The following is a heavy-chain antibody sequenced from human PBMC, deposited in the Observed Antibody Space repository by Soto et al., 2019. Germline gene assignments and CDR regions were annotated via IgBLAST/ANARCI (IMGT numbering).Heavy chain of an antibody. V-gene: IGHV5-51*01. CDR2: IYPGDSDT. CDR1: GYSFTSYW. CDR3: ARHRTTVTTKGSMDYYYGMDV. J-gene: IGHJ6*02. Sequence: VESLKISCKGSGYSFTSYWIGWVRQMPGKGLEWMGIIYPGDSDTRYSPSFQGQVTISADKSISTAYLQWSGLKASDTAMYYCARHRTTVTTKGSMDYYYGMDVWGQGTTVTVSS. D-gene: IGHD4-4*01.